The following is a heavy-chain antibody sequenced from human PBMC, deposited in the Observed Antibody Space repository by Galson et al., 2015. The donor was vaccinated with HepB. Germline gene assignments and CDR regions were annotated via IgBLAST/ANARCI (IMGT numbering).Heavy chain of an antibody. Sequence: SVKVSCKASGYTFTSYAMNWVRQAPGQGLEWMGWINTNTGNPTYAQGFTGRFVFSLDTSVSTAYLQISSLKAEDTAVYYCARDRAGSGWQFGSEVDYWGQGTLVTVSS. CDR3: ARDRAGSGWQFGSEVDY. V-gene: IGHV7-4-1*02. CDR2: INTNTGNP. D-gene: IGHD6-19*01. CDR1: GYTFTSYA. J-gene: IGHJ4*02.